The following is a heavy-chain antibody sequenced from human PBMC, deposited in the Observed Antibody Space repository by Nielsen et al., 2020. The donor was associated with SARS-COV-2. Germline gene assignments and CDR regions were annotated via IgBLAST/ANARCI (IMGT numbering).Heavy chain of an antibody. CDR1: GDSVSSNSAA. D-gene: IGHD6-13*01. Sequence: SQTMSPTCVLSGDSVSSNSAAWNWIRQSPSSGLEWPGRTYYRSKWFNDYAVSVKSRIVINPDTSNNQFSLLLNTVTPEDTAVYYCARGTYSSTWYETGRRYYFDYWGQGTLVTVSS. J-gene: IGHJ4*02. V-gene: IGHV6-1*01. CDR2: TYYRSKWFN. CDR3: ARGTYSSTWYETGRRYYFDY.